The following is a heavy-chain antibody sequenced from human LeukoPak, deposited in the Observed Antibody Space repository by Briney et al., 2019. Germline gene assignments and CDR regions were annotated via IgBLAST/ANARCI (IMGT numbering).Heavy chain of an antibody. CDR1: GYTFTGYD. Sequence: GASVKVSCKASGYTFTGYDMHWVRQAPGQGLEWMGWINPNSGGTNYAQKFQGRVTMTTDTSISTAYMELSRLRSDDTAVYYCARGYYDSSGYDHFDYWGQGTLVTVSS. D-gene: IGHD3-22*01. CDR3: ARGYYDSSGYDHFDY. V-gene: IGHV1-2*02. CDR2: INPNSGGT. J-gene: IGHJ4*02.